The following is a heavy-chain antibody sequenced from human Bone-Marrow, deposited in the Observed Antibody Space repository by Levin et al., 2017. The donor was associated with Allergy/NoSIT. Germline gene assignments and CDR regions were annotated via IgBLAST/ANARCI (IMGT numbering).Heavy chain of an antibody. V-gene: IGHV4-59*08. CDR2: IYYSGST. CDR1: GGSIRSYY. D-gene: IGHD3-3*01. J-gene: IGHJ6*02. Sequence: SQTLSLTCTVSGGSIRSYYWSWIRQPPGKGLEWIGYIYYSGSTNYNPSLKSRVTISVDTSKNQFSLKLSSVTAADTAVYYCARLNLGSGYYQYGMDVWGQGTTVTVSS. CDR3: ARLNLGSGYYQYGMDV.